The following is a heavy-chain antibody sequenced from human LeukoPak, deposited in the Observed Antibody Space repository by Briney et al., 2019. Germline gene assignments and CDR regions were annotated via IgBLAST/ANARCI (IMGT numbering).Heavy chain of an antibody. CDR2: IYYSGST. V-gene: IGHV4-39*01. J-gene: IGHJ5*02. Sequence: PSETLSLTCTVSGGSISSSSYYWGWIRQPPGKGLEWIGSIYYSGSTYYNPSLKSRVTISVDTSKNQFSLKLSSVTAADTAVYYCARTYYDFWSGDLGNWFDPWGQGTLVTVSS. D-gene: IGHD3-3*01. CDR1: GGSISSSSYY. CDR3: ARTYYDFWSGDLGNWFDP.